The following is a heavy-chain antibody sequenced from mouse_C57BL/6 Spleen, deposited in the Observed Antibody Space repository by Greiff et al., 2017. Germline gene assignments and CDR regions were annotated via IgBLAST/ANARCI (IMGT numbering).Heavy chain of an antibody. V-gene: IGHV5-12*01. J-gene: IGHJ3*01. CDR2: ISNGGGST. Sequence: EVKLMESGGGLVQPGGSLKLSCAASGFTFSDYYMYWVRQTPEKRLEWVAYISNGGGSTYYPDTLKGRFTISRDNAKNTLYLQMSRLKSEDTAMYYCARPLDSSGPAWFAYWGQGTLVTVSA. CDR3: ARPLDSSGPAWFAY. CDR1: GFTFSDYY. D-gene: IGHD3-2*02.